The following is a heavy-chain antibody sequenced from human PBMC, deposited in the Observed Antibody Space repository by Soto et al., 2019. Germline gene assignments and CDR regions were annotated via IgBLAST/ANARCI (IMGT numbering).Heavy chain of an antibody. CDR3: AGPSVSVAHVAWFGELRDHYYYYYGMDV. Sequence: ASVKVSCKASGGTFSSYAISWVRQAPGQGLEWMGGIIPIFGTANYAQKFQGRVTITADECTSTAYMELSSRRSEDTAVNYCAGPSVSVAHVAWFGELRDHYYYYYGMDVWGQGTTVTVSS. V-gene: IGHV1-69*13. D-gene: IGHD3-10*01. J-gene: IGHJ6*02. CDR2: IIPIFGTA. CDR1: GGTFSSYA.